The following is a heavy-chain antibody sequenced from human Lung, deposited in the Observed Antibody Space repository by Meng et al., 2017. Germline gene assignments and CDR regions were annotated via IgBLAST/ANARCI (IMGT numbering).Heavy chain of an antibody. CDR1: GLNFTDFS. V-gene: IGHV3-23*01. J-gene: IGHJ5*02. CDR2: IRSTGDST. Sequence: EVQLMVSGGGLAHPGGSLGLARGPSGLNFTDFSMTCVLQAPGKGLECVSTIRSTGDSTFYPDSVKGRFIVSRDNSKNTLYLQMNSLRAEDTAIYYCAKEAAMASWGQGTLVTVSS. D-gene: IGHD5-18*01. CDR3: AKEAAMAS.